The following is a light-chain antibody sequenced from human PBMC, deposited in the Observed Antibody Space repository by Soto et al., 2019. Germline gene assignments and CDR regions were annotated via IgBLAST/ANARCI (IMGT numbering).Light chain of an antibody. CDR3: QQYNNWPPLT. Sequence: EIVMTQSPATLSVSPGERATLSCRASQSVSSNLAWYQQKPGQAPRLLIYGASTRATGIPARFSGSGSGTEFPLAISCLQSEDFEVYYCQQYNNWPPLTFGGGTKGEIK. CDR1: QSVSSN. J-gene: IGKJ4*01. CDR2: GAS. V-gene: IGKV3-15*01.